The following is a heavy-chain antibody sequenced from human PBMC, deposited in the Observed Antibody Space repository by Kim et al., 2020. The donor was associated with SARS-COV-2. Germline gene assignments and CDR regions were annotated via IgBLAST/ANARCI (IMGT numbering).Heavy chain of an antibody. CDR1: GGSISSSNW. D-gene: IGHD1-1*01. V-gene: IGHV4-4*02. J-gene: IGHJ5*02. Sequence: SETLSLTCAVSGGSISSSNWWSWVGQPPGKGLEWIGEIYHSGSTNYNPSLKSRVTISVDKSKNQFSLKLSSVTAADTAVYYCAGDNRPMPSIGRHNWFDPWGQGTLVTVSS. CDR3: AGDNRPMPSIGRHNWFDP. CDR2: IYHSGST.